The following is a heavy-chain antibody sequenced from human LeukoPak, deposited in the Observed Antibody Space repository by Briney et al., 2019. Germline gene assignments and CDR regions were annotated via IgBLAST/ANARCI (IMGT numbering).Heavy chain of an antibody. CDR1: GFTFRSYA. D-gene: IGHD3-22*01. CDR3: VRTLYDSSGYPDN. V-gene: IGHV3-64D*09. CDR2: ISSNGGST. J-gene: IGHJ4*02. Sequence: PGGSLRLSCSASGFTFRSYAMHWVRQAPGKGLEYVSAISSNGGSTYYADSVKGRSTISRDNSKNTLYLQMSSLRAEDTAVYYCVRTLYDSSGYPDNWGEKTLVTVSS.